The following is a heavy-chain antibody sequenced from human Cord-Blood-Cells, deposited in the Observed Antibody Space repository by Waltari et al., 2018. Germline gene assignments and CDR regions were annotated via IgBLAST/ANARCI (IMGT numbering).Heavy chain of an antibody. V-gene: IGHV1-3*01. J-gene: IGHJ4*02. D-gene: IGHD2-21*01. CDR3: ARDGGDRVLNYFDY. CDR2: INAGNGNT. Sequence: QVQLVQSGAEVKKPGASVKVSCKASGYTFTSYAMHWVGQAPGQRLEWMGWINAGNGNTKYSQKFQGRVTITRDTSASTAYMELSSLRSEDTAVYYCARDGGDRVLNYFDYWGQGTLVTVSS. CDR1: GYTFTSYA.